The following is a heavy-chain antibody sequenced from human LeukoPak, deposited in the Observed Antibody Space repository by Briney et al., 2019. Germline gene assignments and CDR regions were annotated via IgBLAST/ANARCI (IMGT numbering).Heavy chain of an antibody. CDR3: ARGRYASSWYCDY. Sequence: PGGSLRLSCAASGFTFSSYIMNWVRQAPGKGLEWVSYISSGSSTIYYADSVKGRFTISRDDAKNSLYLQMNSLRAEDTAVYYCARGRYASSWYCDYWGQGTLVTVSS. V-gene: IGHV3-48*04. J-gene: IGHJ4*02. D-gene: IGHD6-13*01. CDR2: ISSGSSTI. CDR1: GFTFSSYI.